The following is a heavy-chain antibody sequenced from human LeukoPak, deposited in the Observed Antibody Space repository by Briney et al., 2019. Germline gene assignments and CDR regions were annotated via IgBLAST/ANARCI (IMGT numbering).Heavy chain of an antibody. D-gene: IGHD3-22*01. Sequence: GGSLRLSCAASGFTFSSYGMSWVRQAPGKGLEWVSAISGSGGSTYYADSVKGRFTISRDNSKNTLYLQMNSLRAEDTAVYYCAKEEKDYYDSGGYYQDYWGQGTLVTVSS. CDR1: GFTFSSYG. J-gene: IGHJ4*02. CDR3: AKEEKDYYDSGGYYQDY. V-gene: IGHV3-23*01. CDR2: ISGSGGST.